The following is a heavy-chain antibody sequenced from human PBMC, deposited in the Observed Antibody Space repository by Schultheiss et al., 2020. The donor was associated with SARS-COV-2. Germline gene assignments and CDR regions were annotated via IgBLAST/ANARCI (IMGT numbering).Heavy chain of an antibody. CDR3: ARGLFYSNWFDP. D-gene: IGHD3-9*01. Sequence: GSLRLSCAVSGYSISSGYYWGWIRQPPGKGLEWIGSIYHSGSTYYNPSLKSRVTISVDTSKNQFSLKLSSVTAADTAFYYCARGLFYSNWFDPWGQGALVTVSS. V-gene: IGHV4-38-2*01. J-gene: IGHJ5*02. CDR1: GYSISSGYY. CDR2: IYHSGST.